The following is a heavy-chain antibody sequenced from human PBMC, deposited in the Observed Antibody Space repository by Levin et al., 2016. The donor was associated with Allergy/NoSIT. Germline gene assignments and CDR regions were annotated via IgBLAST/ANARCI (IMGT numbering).Heavy chain of an antibody. CDR3: AREDDSSGYYYTDI. Sequence: WIRQPPGKGLEWIGYIYYSGSTNYNPSLKSRVTISVDTSKNQFSLKLSSVTAADTAVYYCAREDDSSGYYYTDIWGQGTMVTVSS. D-gene: IGHD3-22*01. J-gene: IGHJ3*02. V-gene: IGHV4-59*01. CDR2: IYYSGST.